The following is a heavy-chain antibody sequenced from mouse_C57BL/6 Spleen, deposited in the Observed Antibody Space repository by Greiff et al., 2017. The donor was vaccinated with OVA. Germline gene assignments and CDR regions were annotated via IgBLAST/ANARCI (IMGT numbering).Heavy chain of an antibody. Sequence: EVQLVESGGGLVQPGGSLSLSCAASGFTFTDYYMSWVRQPPGKALEWLGFIRNKANGYTTEYSASVKGRFTISRDNSQSILYLQMNALRAEDSATYYCARSLYYDYVYYFDYWGQGTTLTVSS. D-gene: IGHD2-4*01. J-gene: IGHJ2*01. CDR1: GFTFTDYY. V-gene: IGHV7-3*01. CDR3: ARSLYYDYVYYFDY. CDR2: IRNKANGYTT.